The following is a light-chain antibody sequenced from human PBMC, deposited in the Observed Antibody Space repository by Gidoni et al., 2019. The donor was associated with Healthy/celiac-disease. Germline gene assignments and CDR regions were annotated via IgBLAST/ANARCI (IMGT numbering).Light chain of an antibody. V-gene: IGKV3-20*01. Sequence: EIVLTQSPGTLSLSPGERATLSCRASQSVGSSYLAWYQQKPGQAPRLLIYGASSRATGIPDRFSGSGSGTDFTLTTSRLEPEDFAVYYCQQYGSSPRTFGPGTKVDIK. CDR3: QQYGSSPRT. CDR1: QSVGSSY. CDR2: GAS. J-gene: IGKJ3*01.